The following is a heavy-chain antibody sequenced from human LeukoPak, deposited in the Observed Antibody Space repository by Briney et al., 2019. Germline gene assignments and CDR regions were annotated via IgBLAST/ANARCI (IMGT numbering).Heavy chain of an antibody. CDR1: GGSISSYY. CDR2: IYYSGST. J-gene: IGHJ4*02. Sequence: PSETLSLTCTVSGGSISSYYWSWIRQPPGKGLEWIGYIYYSGSTNYNPSLKSRVTISVDTSKNQFSLKLSSVTAADTAVYYCARDRGGAIGYWGQGTLVTVSS. CDR3: ARDRGGAIGY. V-gene: IGHV4-59*01. D-gene: IGHD3-16*02.